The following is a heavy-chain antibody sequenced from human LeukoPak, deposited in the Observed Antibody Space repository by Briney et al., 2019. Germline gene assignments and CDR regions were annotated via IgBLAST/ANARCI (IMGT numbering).Heavy chain of an antibody. Sequence: GGSLRLSCAASGFTFSSYAXSWVRQAPXXXXEWVSAISGSGGSTYYADSVKGRFTISRDNSKNTLYLQMNSLRAEDTAVYYCAKGYDFPFDPWGQGTLVTVSS. CDR3: AKGYDFPFDP. V-gene: IGHV3-23*01. J-gene: IGHJ5*02. CDR2: ISGSGGST. D-gene: IGHD3-3*01. CDR1: GFTFSSYA.